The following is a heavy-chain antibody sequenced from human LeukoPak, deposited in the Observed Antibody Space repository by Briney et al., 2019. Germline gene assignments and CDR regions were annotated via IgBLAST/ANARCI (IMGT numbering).Heavy chain of an antibody. V-gene: IGHV4-30-4*07. CDR2: IYDSGNT. Sequence: SETLSLTCAVSGGSISSGGYSWSWIRQPPVKGLEWIGYIYDSGNTYSNPSLKSRVTISLDTSKNQFSLRLSSVTAADTAVYYCARLLVVVTAILFDPWGQGTLVTVSS. J-gene: IGHJ5*02. CDR1: GGSISSGGYS. D-gene: IGHD2-21*02. CDR3: ARLLVVVTAILFDP.